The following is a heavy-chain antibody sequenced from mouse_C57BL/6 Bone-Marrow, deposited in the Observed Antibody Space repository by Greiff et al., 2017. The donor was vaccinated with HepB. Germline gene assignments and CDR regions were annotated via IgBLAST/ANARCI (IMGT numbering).Heavy chain of an antibody. D-gene: IGHD1-1*01. CDR2: ISDGGSYT. CDR3: ARDYYAWFAY. CDR1: GFTFSSYA. J-gene: IGHJ3*01. V-gene: IGHV5-4*01. Sequence: EVKLVESGGGLVKPGGSLKLSCAASGFTFSSYAMSWVRQTPEKRLEWVATISDGGSYTYYPDNVKGRFTISRDNAKNNLYLQMSHLKAGDTAMYYCARDYYAWFAYWGQGTLVTVSA.